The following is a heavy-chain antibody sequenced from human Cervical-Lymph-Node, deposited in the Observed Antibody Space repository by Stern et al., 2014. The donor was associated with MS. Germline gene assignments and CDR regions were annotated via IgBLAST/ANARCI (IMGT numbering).Heavy chain of an antibody. CDR3: TKAWDS. J-gene: IGHJ5*01. Sequence: VQLVESGAEVRKPGASVRVSCKASGYNFISYDINWVRQATGQGLEWMGRMNPDSGDTSYDQKFQGKLHLTGDTSLNTAYMELTSLSSEDSAVYYCTKAWDSWGQGTLVTVSS. CDR2: MNPDSGDT. CDR1: GYNFISYD. V-gene: IGHV1-8*01.